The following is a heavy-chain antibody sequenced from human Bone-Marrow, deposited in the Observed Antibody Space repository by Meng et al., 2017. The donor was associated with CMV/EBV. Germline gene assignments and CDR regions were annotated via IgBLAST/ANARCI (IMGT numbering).Heavy chain of an antibody. J-gene: IGHJ4*02. CDR2: VYYSGNT. CDR1: GGSISSDNHY. D-gene: IGHD5-12*01. CDR3: ARTTYSGYDLDY. V-gene: IGHV4-39*07. Sequence: SETLSLTCTVSGGSISSDNHYWGWIRQPPGKGLEWIGIVYYSGNTYYNLSLKSRLKISVDTSKNQFSLKLSSVTAADTAVYYCARTTYSGYDLDYWGQGTLVTVSS.